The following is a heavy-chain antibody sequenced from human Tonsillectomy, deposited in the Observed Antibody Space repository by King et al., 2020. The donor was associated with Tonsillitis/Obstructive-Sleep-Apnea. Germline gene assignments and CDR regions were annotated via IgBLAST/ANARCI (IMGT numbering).Heavy chain of an antibody. J-gene: IGHJ4*02. CDR2: ISSSNNYI. D-gene: IGHD4-23*01. CDR1: GFTFNTYN. CDR3: ARVSLYYGGNSAFDY. Sequence: VQLVESGGGLVKPGGSLRLSCAASGFTFNTYNMIWVRQAPGTGLEWVSSISSSNNYIYYADSVKGRFTIFRDNAKNSMYLQMNSLRAEDTPVYYCARVSLYYGGNSAFDYWGQGTLVTVSS. V-gene: IGHV3-21*01.